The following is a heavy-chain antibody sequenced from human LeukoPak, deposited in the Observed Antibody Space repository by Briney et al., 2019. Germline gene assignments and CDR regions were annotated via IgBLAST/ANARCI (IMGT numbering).Heavy chain of an antibody. V-gene: IGHV1-2*02. D-gene: IGHD4-17*01. Sequence: GASVKVSCKASGYTFTGYYMHWVRQAPGQGLEWMGWINPNSGGTNYAQKFQGRVTMTRDTSTSTVYMELSSLRSEDTAVYYCARDGYGDYDPDLDYWGQGTLVTVSS. CDR1: GYTFTGYY. CDR3: ARDGYGDYDPDLDY. J-gene: IGHJ4*02. CDR2: INPNSGGT.